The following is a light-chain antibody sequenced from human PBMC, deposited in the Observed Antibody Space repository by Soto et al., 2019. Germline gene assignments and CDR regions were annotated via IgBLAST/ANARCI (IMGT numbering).Light chain of an antibody. CDR1: SSDIGGYIY. J-gene: IGLJ2*01. CDR2: GVS. CDR3: SSYKTSSTVVV. Sequence: QSALTQPASVSGSPGQSITISCTGTSSDIGGYIYVSWYQQYPGKAPKLMIFGVSDRPSGVSNRFSGSKSGTTASLTISGLQAEDEADYYCSSYKTSSTVVVFGGGTKLTVL. V-gene: IGLV2-14*01.